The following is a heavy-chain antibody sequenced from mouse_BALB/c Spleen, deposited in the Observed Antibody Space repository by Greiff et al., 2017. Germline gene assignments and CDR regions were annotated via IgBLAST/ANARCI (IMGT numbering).Heavy chain of an antibody. D-gene: IGHD1-1*01. V-gene: IGHV1-69*01. CDR2: IDTSDSYT. J-gene: IGHJ4*01. Sequence: QVQLQQPGAELVMPGASVKMSCKASGYTFTDYWMHWVKQRPGHGLEWIGAIDTSDSYTSYNQKFKGKATLTVDESSSTAYMQLSSLTSEDSAVYYCARGNYYGSSLYYYAMDYWGQGTSVTGSS. CDR1: GYTFTDYW. CDR3: ARGNYYGSSLYYYAMDY.